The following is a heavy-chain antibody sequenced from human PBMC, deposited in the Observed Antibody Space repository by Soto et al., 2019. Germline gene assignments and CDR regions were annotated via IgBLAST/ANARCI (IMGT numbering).Heavy chain of an antibody. CDR1: GGSISSSSYY. Sequence: PSETLSLTCTVSGGSISSSSYYWGWIRQPPGKGLEWIGSIYYSGSTYYNPSLKSRVTISVDTSKNQFSLKLSSVTAADTAVYYCARQVGDFDYWGQGTLVTVSS. J-gene: IGHJ4*02. V-gene: IGHV4-39*01. CDR2: IYYSGST. CDR3: ARQVGDFDY. D-gene: IGHD1-26*01.